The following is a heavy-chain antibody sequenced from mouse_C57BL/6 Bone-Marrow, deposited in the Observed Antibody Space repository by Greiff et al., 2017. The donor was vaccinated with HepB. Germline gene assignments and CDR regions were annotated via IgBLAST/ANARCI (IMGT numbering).Heavy chain of an antibody. V-gene: IGHV5-9*01. CDR2: ISGGGGNT. CDR3: ARYSPYWYFDV. J-gene: IGHJ1*03. D-gene: IGHD2-12*01. Sequence: DVKLVESGGGLVKPGGSLKLSCAASGFTFSSYTMSWVRQTPEKRLEWVATISGGGGNTYYPDSVKGRFTISRDNAKNTLYLQMSSLRSEDTALYYCARYSPYWYFDVWGTGTTVTVSS. CDR1: GFTFSSYT.